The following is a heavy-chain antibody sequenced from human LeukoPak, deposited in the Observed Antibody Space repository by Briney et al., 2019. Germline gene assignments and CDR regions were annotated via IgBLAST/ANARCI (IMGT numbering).Heavy chain of an antibody. CDR3: ASYSSSWYTDY. Sequence: SETLSPTCTVSGGSISSSSYYWGWIRQPPGKGLEWIGSIYYSGSTYYNPSLKSRVTISVDTSKNQFSLKLSSVTAADTAVYYCASYSSSWYTDYWGQGTLVTVSS. CDR1: GGSISSSSYY. V-gene: IGHV4-39*01. D-gene: IGHD6-13*01. CDR2: IYYSGST. J-gene: IGHJ4*02.